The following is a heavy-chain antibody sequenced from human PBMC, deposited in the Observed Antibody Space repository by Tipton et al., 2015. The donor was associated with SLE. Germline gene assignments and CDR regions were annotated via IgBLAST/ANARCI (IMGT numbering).Heavy chain of an antibody. Sequence: LRLSCAAYGGSFSGYYWSWIRQPPGKGLEWIGEINHSGSTNYNLSLKSRVTISIDTSKNQFSLKLSSVTAADTSVYYCARGGPYYYGSGSSPAEYFQYWGQGTLVTVSS. CDR1: GGSFSGYY. CDR3: ARGGPYYYGSGSSPAEYFQY. CDR2: INHSGST. V-gene: IGHV4-34*01. J-gene: IGHJ1*01. D-gene: IGHD3-10*01.